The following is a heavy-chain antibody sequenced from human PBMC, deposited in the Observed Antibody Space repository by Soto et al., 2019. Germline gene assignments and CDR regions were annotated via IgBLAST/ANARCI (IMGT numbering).Heavy chain of an antibody. Sequence: EVQLVESGGGLVQPGGSLRLSCTASGFTFISYAMHCVRQAPGKGLEYVSASSSDGGSTYYPNSVKGRFTISRDKSKNALYLQMGSLRAEDMAVYYCARAAAGKGHYYDYGMDVWGQGTTVTVS. CDR1: GFTFISYA. D-gene: IGHD6-13*01. J-gene: IGHJ6*02. CDR2: SSSDGGST. CDR3: ARAAAGKGHYYDYGMDV. V-gene: IGHV3-64*01.